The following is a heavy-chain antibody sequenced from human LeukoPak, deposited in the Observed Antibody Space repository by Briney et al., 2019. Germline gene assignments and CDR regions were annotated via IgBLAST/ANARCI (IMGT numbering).Heavy chain of an antibody. V-gene: IGHV4-39*07. CDR1: GGSIGSSSYY. D-gene: IGHD3-10*01. CDR2: IYYSGST. J-gene: IGHJ4*02. Sequence: SETLSLTCTVSGGSIGSSSYYWGWIRQPPGKGLNWIGSIYYSGSTYYNPSLKSRVTISVDTSRDQFSLKLSSVTAADTAVYYCARLTRGGRFMVRGVSFDYWGQGTLVTVSS. CDR3: ARLTRGGRFMVRGVSFDY.